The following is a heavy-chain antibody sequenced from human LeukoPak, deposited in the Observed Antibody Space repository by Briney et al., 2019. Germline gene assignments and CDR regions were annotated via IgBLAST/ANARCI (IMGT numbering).Heavy chain of an antibody. J-gene: IGHJ3*01. Sequence: SGPTLVKPTQTLTLTCTLSGFSLTASGVGVGWIRQPPGKAPEWLALIYWDDDKRYSPSLRNRLTITKDTSANQVVLPLTNMDPVDTATYYCAHRFYDILTDYYDVFDVWGQGTMVTVSS. CDR3: AHRFYDILTDYYDVFDV. CDR2: IYWDDDK. CDR1: GFSLTASGVG. V-gene: IGHV2-5*02. D-gene: IGHD3-9*01.